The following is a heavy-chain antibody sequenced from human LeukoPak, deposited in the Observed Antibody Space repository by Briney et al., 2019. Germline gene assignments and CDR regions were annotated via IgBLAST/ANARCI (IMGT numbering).Heavy chain of an antibody. V-gene: IGHV4-59*01. Sequence: SETLSLTCTVSGGSISSYYWSWIRQPPGKGLEWIGYIYYSGSTNYNPSLKNRVTISVDTSKNQFSLKLSSVTAADTAVYYCAAGDIVVVPASYNYWGQGTLVTVSS. D-gene: IGHD2-2*01. J-gene: IGHJ4*02. CDR1: GGSISSYY. CDR2: IYYSGST. CDR3: AAGDIVVVPASYNY.